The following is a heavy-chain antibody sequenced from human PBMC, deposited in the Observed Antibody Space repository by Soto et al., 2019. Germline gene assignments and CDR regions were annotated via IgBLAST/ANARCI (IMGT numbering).Heavy chain of an antibody. Sequence: PSETLSLTCTVSGGSISSYYWSWIRQPPGKGLEWIGYIYYSGGTNYNPSLKSRVTISVDTSKNQFSLKLSSVTAADTAVYYCARGSYYYDSSGGFDYWGQGTLVT. CDR3: ARGSYYYDSSGGFDY. D-gene: IGHD3-22*01. V-gene: IGHV4-59*08. CDR2: IYYSGGT. CDR1: GGSISSYY. J-gene: IGHJ4*02.